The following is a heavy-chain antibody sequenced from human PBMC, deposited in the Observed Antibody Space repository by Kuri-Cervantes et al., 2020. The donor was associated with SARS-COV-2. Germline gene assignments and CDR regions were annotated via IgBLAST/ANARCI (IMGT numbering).Heavy chain of an antibody. CDR1: GGSISSGDYY. V-gene: IGHV4-31*01. J-gene: IGHJ4*02. D-gene: IGHD3/OR15-3a*01. Sequence: SETLSLTCTVSGGSISSGDYYWSWIRQHPGKGLEWIGYIFYNGTTYYNPSLESLVTISLDTSKNQFSLKLSSVTAADTAVYYCARLVRSSGLGYWGQGTLVTVSS. CDR2: IFYNGTT. CDR3: ARLVRSSGLGY.